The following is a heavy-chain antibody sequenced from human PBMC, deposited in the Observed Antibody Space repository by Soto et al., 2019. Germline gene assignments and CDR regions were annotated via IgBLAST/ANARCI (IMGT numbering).Heavy chain of an antibody. Sequence: SVKVSCKTSGFTFGSSAVQWVRQAPGQHLEWIGWIVVGSGNTNYAQKFHERVTITSDMSTRTAYMELSSLRSEDTAVYYCAGGGVTHFDEWGQGTLVTVSS. CDR1: GFTFGSSA. V-gene: IGHV1-58*01. CDR3: AGGGVTHFDE. CDR2: IVVGSGNT. D-gene: IGHD2-21*02. J-gene: IGHJ4*02.